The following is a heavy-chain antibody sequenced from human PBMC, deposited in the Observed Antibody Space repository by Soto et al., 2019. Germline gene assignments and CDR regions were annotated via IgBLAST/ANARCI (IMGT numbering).Heavy chain of an antibody. CDR1: GGTFSSYT. CDR2: IIPILGIA. CDR3: ARESYYDSSVFQGGFDY. V-gene: IGHV1-69*08. Sequence: QVQLVQSGAEVKKPGSSVKVSCKASGGTFSSYTISWVRQAPGQGLEWMGRIIPILGIANYAQKFQGRVTITADKSTSTAYMELSSLRSEDTAVYYCARESYYDSSVFQGGFDYWGQGTLVTVSS. D-gene: IGHD3-22*01. J-gene: IGHJ4*02.